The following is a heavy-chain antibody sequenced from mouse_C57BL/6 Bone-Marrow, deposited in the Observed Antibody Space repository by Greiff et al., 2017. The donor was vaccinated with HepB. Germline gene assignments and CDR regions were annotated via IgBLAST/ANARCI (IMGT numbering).Heavy chain of an antibody. CDR2: INPNNGGT. J-gene: IGHJ4*01. Sequence: LVEPGASVKISCKASGSTFTDYYMNWVKQSHGKSLEWIGDINPNNGGTSYNQKFKGKATLTVDKSSSTAYMELRSLTSEDSAVYYCARTTTMVTTGYAMDYWGQGTSVTVSS. CDR1: GSTFTDYY. D-gene: IGHD2-2*01. V-gene: IGHV1-26*01. CDR3: ARTTTMVTTGYAMDY.